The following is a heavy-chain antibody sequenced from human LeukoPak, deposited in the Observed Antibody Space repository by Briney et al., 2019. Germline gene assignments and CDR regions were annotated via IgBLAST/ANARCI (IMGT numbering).Heavy chain of an antibody. J-gene: IGHJ4*02. CDR1: GGSISPYY. Sequence: SETLSLTCSVSGGSISPYYWSWIRQSPGKGLEWIGYFFYIGSTNYNPSLRSRVIISGDTSKNQFSLKLSSVTAADTAVYYCARFSSWSGYVDYWGQGTLVTVSS. V-gene: IGHV4-59*01. CDR3: ARFSSWSGYVDY. D-gene: IGHD6-13*01. CDR2: FFYIGST.